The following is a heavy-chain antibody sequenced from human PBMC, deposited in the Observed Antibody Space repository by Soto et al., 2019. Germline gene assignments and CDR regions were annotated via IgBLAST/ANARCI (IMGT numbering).Heavy chain of an antibody. D-gene: IGHD5-12*01. Sequence: EVQLLGSGGGLVQPGGSLRLSCAASGFTFSNNAMGWVRQAPGKGLEWVSHISGSGGATYYADSVKGRFTISRDNSKNTLNLQMNRLRVEDTAVYYCAREGVYSDYGDAFDIWGQGTMVTVSS. J-gene: IGHJ3*02. V-gene: IGHV3-23*01. CDR1: GFTFSNNA. CDR3: AREGVYSDYGDAFDI. CDR2: ISGSGGAT.